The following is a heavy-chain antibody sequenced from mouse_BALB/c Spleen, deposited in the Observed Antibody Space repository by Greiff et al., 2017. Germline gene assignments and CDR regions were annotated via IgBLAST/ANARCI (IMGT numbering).Heavy chain of an antibody. CDR1: GFTFGGYG. CDR3: ARGGYGSSYWYFDV. J-gene: IGHJ1*01. Sequence: EVMLVESGGGLVRPGGSLKLSCPASGFTFGGYGMSWVRQTPDKGLELVATINSNGGGTYYPARVKGRFTISRDNAKNTLYLQMSSLKSEDTAMYYGARGGYGSSYWYFDVWGAGTTVTVAS. V-gene: IGHV5-6-3*01. D-gene: IGHD1-1*01. CDR2: INSNGGGT.